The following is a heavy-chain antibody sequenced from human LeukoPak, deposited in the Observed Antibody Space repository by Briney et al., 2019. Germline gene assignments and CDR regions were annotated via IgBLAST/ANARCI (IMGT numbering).Heavy chain of an antibody. Sequence: MPSETLSLTCTVSGGSISSSSYYWGWIRQPPGKGLEWIGSIYYSGSTYYNPSLKSRVTISVDTSKNQFSLKLSSVTAADTAVYFCAREGVIDTMIVGYYFDYWGQGTLVTVSS. J-gene: IGHJ4*02. D-gene: IGHD3-22*01. CDR1: GGSISSSSYY. CDR3: AREGVIDTMIVGYYFDY. CDR2: IYYSGST. V-gene: IGHV4-39*02.